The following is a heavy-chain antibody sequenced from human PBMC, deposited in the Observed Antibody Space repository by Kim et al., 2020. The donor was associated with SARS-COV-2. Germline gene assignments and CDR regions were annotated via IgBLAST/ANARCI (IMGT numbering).Heavy chain of an antibody. CDR2: ISCSGGST. Sequence: GGSLRLSCAASGFTFSSYGMRWVRQAPGKGLEWVAAISCSGGSTYYADSVKGRFTISRDNSKNTLYLQMNSLRAEDTAVHYCAIKPRLVGHYWGEGTVDTVSS. J-gene: IGHJ4*02. V-gene: IGHV3-23*01. CDR3: AIKPRLVGHY. CDR1: GFTFSSYG. D-gene: IGHD6-19*01.